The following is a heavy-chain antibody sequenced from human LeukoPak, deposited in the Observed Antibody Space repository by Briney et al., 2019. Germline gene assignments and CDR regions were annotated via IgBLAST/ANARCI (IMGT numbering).Heavy chain of an antibody. V-gene: IGHV3-48*01. D-gene: IGHD2-2*01. CDR3: ARLGCSSTSCYHYYYYYMDV. J-gene: IGHJ6*03. CDR2: ISSSSSTI. CDR1: GFTFSSYS. Sequence: GGSLRLSCAASGFTFSSYSMNWVRQAPGKGLEWVSYISSSSSTIYYADSVKGRFTISRDNAKNSLYLQMNSLRSEDTAVYYCARLGCSSTSCYHYYYYYMDVWGKGTTVTVSS.